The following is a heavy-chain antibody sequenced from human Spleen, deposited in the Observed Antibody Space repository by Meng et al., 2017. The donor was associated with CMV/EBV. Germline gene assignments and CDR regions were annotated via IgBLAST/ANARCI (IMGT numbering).Heavy chain of an antibody. V-gene: IGHV3-30*04. CDR1: GFTFSSYA. Sequence: GESLKISCAASGFTFSSYAMHWVRQAPGKGLEWVAVISYDGSNKYYADSVKGRFTISRDNSKNTLYLQMNRLRVEDTAVYFCARGARSYYYSSSGFYKRVDAFDPWGQGTLVTVSS. CDR3: ARGARSYYYSSSGFYKRVDAFDP. CDR2: ISYDGSNK. J-gene: IGHJ5*02. D-gene: IGHD3-22*01.